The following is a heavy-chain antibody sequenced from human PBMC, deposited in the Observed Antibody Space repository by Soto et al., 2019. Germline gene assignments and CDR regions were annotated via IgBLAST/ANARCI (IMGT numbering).Heavy chain of an antibody. Sequence: GGSLRLSCAASGFTFSSYEMNWVRQAPGKGLEWVSYISSSGSTIYYADSVKGRFTISRDNAKNSLYLQMNSLRAEDTAVYYCARGEFKSGTRAFDIWGQGTVVTVSS. J-gene: IGHJ3*02. V-gene: IGHV3-48*03. CDR3: ARGEFKSGTRAFDI. CDR2: ISSSGSTI. D-gene: IGHD1-1*01. CDR1: GFTFSSYE.